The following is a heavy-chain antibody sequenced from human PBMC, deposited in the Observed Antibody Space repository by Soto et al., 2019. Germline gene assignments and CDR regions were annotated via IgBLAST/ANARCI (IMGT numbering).Heavy chain of an antibody. V-gene: IGHV4-4*07. CDR3: VRDGTKTLRDWFDP. J-gene: IGHJ5*02. CDR2: IYATGTT. D-gene: IGHD1-1*01. Sequence: PSETLSLICTVSGASISGFYWSWIRKSAGKGLEWIGRIYATGTTDYNPSLKSRVMMSVDTSKKQFPLKLRSVTAADTAVYYCVRDGTKTLRDWFDPWGQGISVTVS. CDR1: GASISGFY.